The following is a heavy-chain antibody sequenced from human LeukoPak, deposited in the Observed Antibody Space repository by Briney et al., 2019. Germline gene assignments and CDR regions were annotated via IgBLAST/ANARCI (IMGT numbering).Heavy chain of an antibody. Sequence: ASVKVSCKASGYIFTSYDINWVRQAPGQGLEWMGWMNPNSGNTGYAQKFQGRVTITRNTSISTAYMELSSLRAEDTAVYYCAKERAVGYSGRTGPYYYMDVWGKGTTVTVSS. CDR2: MNPNSGNT. CDR1: GYIFTSYD. D-gene: IGHD5-12*01. CDR3: AKERAVGYSGRTGPYYYMDV. J-gene: IGHJ6*03. V-gene: IGHV1-8*03.